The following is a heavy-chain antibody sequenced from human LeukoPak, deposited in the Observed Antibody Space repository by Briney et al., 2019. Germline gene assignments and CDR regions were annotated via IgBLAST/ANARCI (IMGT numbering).Heavy chain of an antibody. D-gene: IGHD3-22*01. CDR3: ARFPYYYDSSGYTRYFDY. CDR1: GYSFTNYW. V-gene: IGHV5-51*01. Sequence: GESLKISCKGSGYSFTNYWIGLVRQIPGESLEWMGIIYPDDSDTRYSPSFQGQVTISTDKSISTAYLQWSSLKASDTAMYFCARFPYYYDSSGYTRYFDYWGQGTLVTVSS. CDR2: IYPDDSDT. J-gene: IGHJ4*02.